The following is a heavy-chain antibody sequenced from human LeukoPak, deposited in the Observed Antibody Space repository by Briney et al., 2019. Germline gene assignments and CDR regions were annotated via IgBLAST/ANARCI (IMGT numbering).Heavy chain of an antibody. V-gene: IGHV4-34*01. Sequence: SETLSLTCAVCGGSFSGYYWSWIRQPPGKGLEWIGEINHSGSTNCNPSLKSRVTMSVDTSKNQFSMKLSSVTAADTAVYYCARDETTPLPGAYWGQGTLVTVSS. CDR2: INHSGST. CDR3: ARDETTPLPGAY. CDR1: GGSFSGYY. J-gene: IGHJ4*02. D-gene: IGHD4-17*01.